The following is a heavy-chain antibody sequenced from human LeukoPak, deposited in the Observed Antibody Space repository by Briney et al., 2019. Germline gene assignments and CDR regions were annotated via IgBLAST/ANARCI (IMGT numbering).Heavy chain of an antibody. Sequence: PGGSLRLSCAVSGFTFSSYAMSWVRQAPGKGLEWVSAISGGGSTCYADSVKGRFTISRDNSKNTLSLQMNSLRGEDTAIYYCAVSGRYYGYWGQGTLVTVSS. CDR2: ISGGGST. CDR3: AVSGRYYGY. CDR1: GFTFSSYA. J-gene: IGHJ4*02. V-gene: IGHV3-23*01. D-gene: IGHD1-26*01.